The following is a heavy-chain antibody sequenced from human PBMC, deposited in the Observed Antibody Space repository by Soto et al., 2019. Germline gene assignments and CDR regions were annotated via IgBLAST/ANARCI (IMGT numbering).Heavy chain of an antibody. CDR1: GYTFTSYG. CDR3: ARDYLYNYDSSGYGGFDY. J-gene: IGHJ4*02. CDR2: ISAYNGNT. D-gene: IGHD3-22*01. V-gene: IGHV1-18*01. Sequence: ASVKVSCKASGYTFTSYGISWVRQAPGQGLEWMGWISAYNGNTNYAQKLQGRVTMTTDTSTSTAYMELRSLRSDDTAVYYCARDYLYNYDSSGYGGFDYWGQGTLVTVS.